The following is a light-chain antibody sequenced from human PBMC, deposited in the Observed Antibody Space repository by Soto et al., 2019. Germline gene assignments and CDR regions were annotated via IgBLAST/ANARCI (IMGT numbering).Light chain of an antibody. CDR1: QSVSSN. J-gene: IGKJ4*01. Sequence: EIVLTQSPATLSVSPGERVTRSCRASQSVSSNLAWFQQKPGQAPRVLIYGISTRATGIPARFSGSGSGTEFTLTISSLQSEDFAVYYCQQYNNWPLTFGGGTKVEIK. V-gene: IGKV3-15*01. CDR2: GIS. CDR3: QQYNNWPLT.